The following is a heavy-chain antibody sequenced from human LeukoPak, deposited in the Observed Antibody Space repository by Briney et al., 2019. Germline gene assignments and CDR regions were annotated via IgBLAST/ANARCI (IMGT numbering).Heavy chain of an antibody. Sequence: GTSLRLSCAASGFTLSSYAMHWVRQAPGKGLEWVAVISYDGSNEYYADSMKGRFTISRDNSKNTLYLQMNSLRAEDTAVYYCAKSHESYGYYYYGMDVWGQGTTVTVSS. CDR3: AKSHESYGYYYYGMDV. CDR1: GFTLSSYA. CDR2: ISYDGSNE. D-gene: IGHD5-18*01. V-gene: IGHV3-30*04. J-gene: IGHJ6*02.